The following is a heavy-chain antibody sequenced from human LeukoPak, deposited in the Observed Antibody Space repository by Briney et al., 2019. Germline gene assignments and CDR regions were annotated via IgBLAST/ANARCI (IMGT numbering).Heavy chain of an antibody. Sequence: ASVKVSCKPSGYSFNSHHVHWVRQAPGQGIEWMGINFFHDGSTSNTQKFQGRVTMTRDTSTSTVYMELSSLRSEDTAVYYCARDSGNYHYDMDVWGQGTTVIVSS. CDR2: NFFHDGST. V-gene: IGHV1-46*02. J-gene: IGHJ6*02. D-gene: IGHD3-10*01. CDR1: GYSFNSHH. CDR3: ARDSGNYHYDMDV.